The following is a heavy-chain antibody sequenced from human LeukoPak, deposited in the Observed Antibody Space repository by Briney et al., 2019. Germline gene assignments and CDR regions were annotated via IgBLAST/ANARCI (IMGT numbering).Heavy chain of an antibody. CDR2: INHSGST. CDR3: ARGTKFGTGYYYGSGKGRLPYYFDY. Sequence: SETLSLTCTVSGGSISSSSYYWGWIRQPPGKGLEWIGEINHSGSTNYNPSLKSRVTISVDTSKDQFSLKLSSVTAADTAVYYCARGTKFGTGYYYGSGKGRLPYYFDYWGQGTLVTVSS. D-gene: IGHD3-10*01. CDR1: GGSISSSSYY. J-gene: IGHJ4*02. V-gene: IGHV4-39*07.